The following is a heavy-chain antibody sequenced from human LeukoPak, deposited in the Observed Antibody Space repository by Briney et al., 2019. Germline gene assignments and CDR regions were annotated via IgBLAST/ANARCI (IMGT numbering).Heavy chain of an antibody. CDR1: GYNLVSYW. V-gene: IGHV5-51*01. CDR2: IYPGDSES. J-gene: IGHJ4*02. CDR3: ARHSDCGGDCPFDY. D-gene: IGHD2-21*02. Sequence: GESLKISCKASGYNLVSYWIAWVRQMPGRGLEWMGVIYPGDSESRYSSSFQGQVTISVDKSINSAYLQWSSLKASDTAMYYCARHSDCGGDCPFDYWGQGTLDTVSS.